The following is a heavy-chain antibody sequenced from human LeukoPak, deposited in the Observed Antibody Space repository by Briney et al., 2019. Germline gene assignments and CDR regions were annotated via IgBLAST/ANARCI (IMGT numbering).Heavy chain of an antibody. CDR1: GGTFSSYA. Sequence: EASVKVSCKASGGTFSSYAISWVRQAPGQGLEWMGGIIPIFGTANYAQKFQGRVTITTDKSTSTACMELSSLRSEDTAVYYCASLPGYCSGGSCYSLNWFDPWGQGTLVTVSS. V-gene: IGHV1-69*05. J-gene: IGHJ5*02. CDR2: IIPIFGTA. D-gene: IGHD2-15*01. CDR3: ASLPGYCSGGSCYSLNWFDP.